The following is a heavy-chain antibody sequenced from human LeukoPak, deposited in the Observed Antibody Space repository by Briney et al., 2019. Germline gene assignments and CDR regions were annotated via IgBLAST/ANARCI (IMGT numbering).Heavy chain of an antibody. CDR2: ITASGTAM. CDR1: GFTFSSYS. J-gene: IGHJ3*02. V-gene: IGHV3-48*02. CDR3: ARGRDI. Sequence: GGSLRLSCAASGFTFSSYSMNWVRQAPGKGLEWVSHITASGTAMFYADSVKGRFTISRDNAKNSLYLQMNSLRDEDTAVYYCARGRDIWGQGTMVTVSS.